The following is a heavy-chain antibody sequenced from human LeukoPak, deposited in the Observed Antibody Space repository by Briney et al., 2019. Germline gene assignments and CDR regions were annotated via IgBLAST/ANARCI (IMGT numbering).Heavy chain of an antibody. J-gene: IGHJ4*02. V-gene: IGHV4-4*07. D-gene: IGHD1-26*01. CDR1: GGSICSYY. Sequence: SETLSLTCTVSGGSICSYYWGWIRQPAGKGLEWIGRIYTSGSTNYNPSLKSRVTISVDKSKNQFSLKLSSVTAADTAVYYCARVGATGSGYYFDYWGQGTLVTVSS. CDR2: IYTSGST. CDR3: ARVGATGSGYYFDY.